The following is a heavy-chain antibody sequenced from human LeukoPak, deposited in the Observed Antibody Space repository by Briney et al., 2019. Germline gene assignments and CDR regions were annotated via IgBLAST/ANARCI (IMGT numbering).Heavy chain of an antibody. CDR2: IYTSGST. D-gene: IGHD5-18*01. J-gene: IGHJ4*02. Sequence: PSETLSLTCTVSGDSISSYYWSWIRQPAGKGLEWIGRIYTSGSTNYNPPLKSRVTMSVDTSKNQFSLKLSSVTAADTAVYYCARDGYSYGFVDYWGQGTLVTVSS. CDR1: GDSISSYY. CDR3: ARDGYSYGFVDY. V-gene: IGHV4-4*07.